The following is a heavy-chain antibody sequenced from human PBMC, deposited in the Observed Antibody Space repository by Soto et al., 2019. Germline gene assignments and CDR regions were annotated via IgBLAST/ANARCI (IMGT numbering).Heavy chain of an antibody. D-gene: IGHD3-3*01. V-gene: IGHV3-15*01. Sequence: EVQLVESGGGLVKPGGSFGFSVEPPGSPFINAWRSWVRQAQGKGLEWVGRIKSKTDGGTTDYAAPVKGRFTISRDDSKNTLYLQMNSLKTEDTAVYYCTTDREWPFDYWGQGTLVTVSS. CDR3: TTDREWPFDY. CDR2: IKSKTDGGTT. J-gene: IGHJ4*02. CDR1: GSPFINAW.